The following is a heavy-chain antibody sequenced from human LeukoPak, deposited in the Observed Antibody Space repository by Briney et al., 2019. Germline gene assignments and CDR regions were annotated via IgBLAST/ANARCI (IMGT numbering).Heavy chain of an antibody. V-gene: IGHV3-23*01. Sequence: SGGSLRLSCAASGFTFSSYAMSWARQAPGKGLEWVSAISGSGGSTYYADSVKGRFTNSRDNSKNTLYLQMNSLRAEDTAVYYCAKDVPYSSGWSLYYYYGMDVWGQGTTVTVSS. D-gene: IGHD6-19*01. CDR3: AKDVPYSSGWSLYYYYGMDV. J-gene: IGHJ6*02. CDR2: ISGSGGST. CDR1: GFTFSSYA.